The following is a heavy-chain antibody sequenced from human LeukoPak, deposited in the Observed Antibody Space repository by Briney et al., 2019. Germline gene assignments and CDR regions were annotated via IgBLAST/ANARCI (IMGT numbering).Heavy chain of an antibody. CDR1: GGSISSGGYY. CDR2: IYYSGST. V-gene: IGHV4-31*03. Sequence: SETLSLTCTVSGGSISSGGYYWSWIRQHPGKGLEWIGYIYYSGSTYYNPSLKSRVTISVDTSKNQFSLKLSSVTAADTAVYHCARGKGYSGYDLRRGEFDYWGQGTLVTVSS. D-gene: IGHD5-12*01. J-gene: IGHJ4*02. CDR3: ARGKGYSGYDLRRGEFDY.